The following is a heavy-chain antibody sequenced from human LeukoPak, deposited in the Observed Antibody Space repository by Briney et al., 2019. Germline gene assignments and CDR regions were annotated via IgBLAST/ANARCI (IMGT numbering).Heavy chain of an antibody. CDR2: INPNSGGT. J-gene: IGHJ4*02. Sequence: ASVKVSCKASGYSFTGHYVHWVRQAPGQGLEWMGWINPNSGGTNYAQKFQGRVTMTRDTSISTAYMELSRLRSDDTAVYYCARDPPEVNQFDYWGQGTLVTVSS. D-gene: IGHD4-23*01. CDR3: ARDPPEVNQFDY. V-gene: IGHV1-2*02. CDR1: GYSFTGHY.